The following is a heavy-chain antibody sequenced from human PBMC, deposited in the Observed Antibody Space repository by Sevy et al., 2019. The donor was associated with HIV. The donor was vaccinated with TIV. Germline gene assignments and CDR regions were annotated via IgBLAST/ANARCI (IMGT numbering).Heavy chain of an antibody. J-gene: IGHJ4*02. Sequence: ASVKVSCKVSGYTLSELSIHWVRQAPGRGLEWMGGFDEDGETLYAQKFQGRVTMTEDTSTDTAYMELSSLRSEDTAVYYCAKVATYSSSSGERRPNDYWGQGTLVTVSS. D-gene: IGHD6-6*01. CDR1: GYTLSELS. CDR2: FDEDGET. CDR3: AKVATYSSSSGERRPNDY. V-gene: IGHV1-24*01.